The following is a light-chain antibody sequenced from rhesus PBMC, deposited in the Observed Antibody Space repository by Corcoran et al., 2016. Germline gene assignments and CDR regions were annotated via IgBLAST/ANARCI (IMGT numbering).Light chain of an antibody. J-gene: IGLJ1*01. CDR1: SSDIGGYNY. CDR2: GVS. Sequence: QAALTQPRSVSGSPGQSVTISCTGTSSDIGGYNYVSWYQQHPGTAPKLMIYGVSRRPSGVSDRFSGSKSGNTASLTISGLQADDEADYYCCSYAGNYTYIFGVGTRLTVL. V-gene: IGLV2-32*01. CDR3: CSYAGNYTYI.